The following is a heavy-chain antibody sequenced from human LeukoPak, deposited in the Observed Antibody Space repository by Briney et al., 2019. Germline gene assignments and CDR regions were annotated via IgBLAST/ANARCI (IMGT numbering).Heavy chain of an antibody. V-gene: IGHV3-23*01. D-gene: IGHD5-18*01. Sequence: GGSLRLSCAASGFTFSSYAMRWGREAPGGGGGWVSDISGSCCSTYSADSVKFRFTLSRDNSDNTLYLQMNSLRAEDTAVYYCAKDLETAMVYYYYYYGMDVWGKGTTVTVSS. CDR1: GFTFSSYA. CDR2: ISGSCCST. CDR3: AKDLETAMVYYYYYYGMDV. J-gene: IGHJ6*04.